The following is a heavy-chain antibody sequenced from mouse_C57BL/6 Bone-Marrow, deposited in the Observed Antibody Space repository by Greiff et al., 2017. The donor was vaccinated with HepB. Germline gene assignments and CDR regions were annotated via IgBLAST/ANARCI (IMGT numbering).Heavy chain of an antibody. CDR1: GFTFSSYG. J-gene: IGHJ4*01. D-gene: IGHD1-1*01. CDR2: ISSGGSYT. V-gene: IGHV5-6*01. CDR3: ARQSPLLSY. Sequence: EVQLVESGGDLVKPGGSLKLSCAASGFTFSSYGMSWVRQTPDKRLEWVATISSGGSYTYYPDSVKGRFTISRDNAKNTLYLQMSSLKSEDTAMYYCARQSPLLSYWGQGTSVTVSS.